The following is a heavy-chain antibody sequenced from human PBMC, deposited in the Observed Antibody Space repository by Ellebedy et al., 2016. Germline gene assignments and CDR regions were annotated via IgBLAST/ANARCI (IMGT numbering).Heavy chain of an antibody. CDR3: AKSLGQYYYDSSGYSYYFDY. CDR2: ISGSGGST. V-gene: IGHV3-23*01. Sequence: GESLKISXAASGFTFSSYAMSWVRQAPGKGLEWVSAISGSGGSTYYADSVKGRFTISRDNSKNTLYLQMNSLRAEDTAVYYCAKSLGQYYYDSSGYSYYFDYWGQGTLVTVSS. D-gene: IGHD3-22*01. J-gene: IGHJ4*02. CDR1: GFTFSSYA.